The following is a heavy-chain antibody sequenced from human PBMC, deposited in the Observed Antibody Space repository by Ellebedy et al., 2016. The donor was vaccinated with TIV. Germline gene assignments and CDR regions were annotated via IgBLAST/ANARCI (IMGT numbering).Heavy chain of an antibody. CDR2: INAGNGNT. J-gene: IGHJ4*02. D-gene: IGHD6-13*01. V-gene: IGHV1-3*01. CDR3: ARDRLQLAAAGTFDY. CDR1: GYTFTSYA. Sequence: AASVKVSCKASGYTFTSYAMHWVRQAPGQRLEWMGWINAGNGNTKYSQKFQGRVTITRDTSASTAYMELSSLRSEDTAVYYCARDRLQLAAAGTFDYWGQGTLVTVSS.